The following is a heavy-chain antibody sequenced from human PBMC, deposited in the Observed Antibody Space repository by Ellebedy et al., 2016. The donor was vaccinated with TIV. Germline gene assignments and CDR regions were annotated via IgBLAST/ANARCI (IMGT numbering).Heavy chain of an antibody. CDR2: INPNSGGT. J-gene: IGHJ4*02. V-gene: IGHV1-2*02. Sequence: AASVKVSCKASGYTFSDYYVHWVRQAPGQGLEWRGWINPNSGGTNYAQKFQGRVTMTRDTSISTAYMELSRLRSDDTAVYYCARDFDYGDYYYFDYWGQGTLVTVSS. CDR1: GYTFSDYY. CDR3: ARDFDYGDYYYFDY. D-gene: IGHD4-17*01.